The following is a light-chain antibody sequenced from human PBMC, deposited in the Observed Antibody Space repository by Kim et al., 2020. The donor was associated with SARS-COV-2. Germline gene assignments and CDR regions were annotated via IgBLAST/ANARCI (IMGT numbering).Light chain of an antibody. CDR3: SSYTSSRTLV. V-gene: IGLV2-14*03. Sequence: QSALTQPASVSGSPGQSITISCTGTSSDVGAYNFVTWYQQHPGKAPKLMIHGVSDRPSGVSNRFSGSKSGNTASLTISGLQAEDEADYYCSSYTSSRTLVFGTGTKVTVL. J-gene: IGLJ1*01. CDR1: SSDVGAYNF. CDR2: GVS.